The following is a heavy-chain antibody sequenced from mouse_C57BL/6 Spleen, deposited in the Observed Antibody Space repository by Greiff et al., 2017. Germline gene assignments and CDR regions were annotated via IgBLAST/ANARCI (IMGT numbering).Heavy chain of an antibody. CDR1: GFTFSSYA. J-gene: IGHJ1*03. CDR2: ISDGGSYT. Sequence: EVQLVESGGGLVKPGGSLKLSCAASGFTFSSYAMSWVRQTPDKRLEWVATISDGGSYTYYPDNVKGRFTISRGNAKNNLYLQMSHLKSEDTAMYYWAREGYSNYDWYLDVWGTGTTVTVSS. CDR3: AREGYSNYDWYLDV. V-gene: IGHV5-4*01. D-gene: IGHD2-5*01.